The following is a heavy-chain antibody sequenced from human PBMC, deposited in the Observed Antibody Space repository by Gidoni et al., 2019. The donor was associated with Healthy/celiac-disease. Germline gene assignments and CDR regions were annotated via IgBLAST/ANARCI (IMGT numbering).Heavy chain of an antibody. J-gene: IGHJ5*02. CDR1: GFSLSTSGVG. D-gene: IGHD6-19*01. CDR3: AHSPDTRYSSGWYVGCWFDP. V-gene: IGHV2-5*02. Sequence: QITLKESGPTLVKPTQTLTLTCTFSGFSLSTSGVGVGWIRQPPGKALEWLALIYWDDDKRYSPSLKSRLTITKDTSKNQVVLTMTNMDPVDTATYYCAHSPDTRYSSGWYVGCWFDPWGQGTLVTVSS. CDR2: IYWDDDK.